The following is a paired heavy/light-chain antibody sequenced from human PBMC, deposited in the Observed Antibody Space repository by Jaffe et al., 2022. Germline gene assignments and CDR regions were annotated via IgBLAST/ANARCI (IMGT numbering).Light chain of an antibody. CDR1: QSVSYY. CDR2: DTS. CDR3: QQRSNSIT. J-gene: IGKJ5*01. Sequence: DIVLTQSPATLSLSPGERATLSCRASQSVSYYLAWYQQKAGQAPRLLIYDTSNRATGIPARFSGSGSGTDFTLTISSLEPEDFALYYCQQRSNSITFGQGTRLEIK. V-gene: IGKV3-11*01.
Heavy chain of an antibody. CDR3: ARKNGPYYHFYYYMDV. CDR2: IFHSGST. Sequence: QVQLQESGPGLVKPSETLSLTCSVSGYSISSGYYWGWIRQPPGQGLEWIGSIFHSGSTYYNPSLKSRVSISVDTSKNQFSLKLSSVTAADTAVYYCARKNGPYYHFYYYMDVWGKGTTVTVSS. CDR1: GYSISSGYY. V-gene: IGHV4-38-2*02. D-gene: IGHD1-1*01. J-gene: IGHJ6*03.